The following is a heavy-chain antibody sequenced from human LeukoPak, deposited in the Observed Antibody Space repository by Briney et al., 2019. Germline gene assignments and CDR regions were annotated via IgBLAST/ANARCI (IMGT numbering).Heavy chain of an antibody. CDR1: GFTLSNYG. CDR3: ARDGSLWSDGAFDI. Sequence: PGRSLRLSCAASGFTLSNYGMHWVRQAPGKVLEWVAVIWYDGSDKYYADSVKGRFTISRDNAKNSLYLQMNSLRDEDTAVYYCARDGSLWSDGAFDIWGQGTMLTVSS. D-gene: IGHD3-3*01. V-gene: IGHV3-33*01. CDR2: IWYDGSDK. J-gene: IGHJ3*02.